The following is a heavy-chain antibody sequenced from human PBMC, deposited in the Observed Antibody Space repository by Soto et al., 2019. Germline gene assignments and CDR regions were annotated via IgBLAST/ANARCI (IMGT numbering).Heavy chain of an antibody. Sequence: ASVKVSCKASGYTFTGDDIDWVRQATGQGLEWMGWINPNSGGTNYAQKFQGWVTMTRDTSISTAYMELSRLRSDDTAVYYCARWYWASGSYFSYYYYGMDVWGQGTTVTVSS. CDR2: INPNSGGT. CDR3: ARWYWASGSYFSYYYYGMDV. CDR1: GYTFTGDD. V-gene: IGHV1-2*04. D-gene: IGHD3-10*01. J-gene: IGHJ6*02.